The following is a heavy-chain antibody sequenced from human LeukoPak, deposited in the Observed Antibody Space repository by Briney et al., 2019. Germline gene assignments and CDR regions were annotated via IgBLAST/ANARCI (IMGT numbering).Heavy chain of an antibody. J-gene: IGHJ4*02. Sequence: GGSLRLSCAASGFTFSRYSVNWVRQAPGKGLEWVSCTTGSSDYIFYADSVRGRFTISRDNAKNSLYLQMNSLRAEDTAVFYCARDQYDTWSRRGNFDSWGQGTLVIVSS. D-gene: IGHD3-3*01. CDR2: TTGSSDYI. CDR3: ARDQYDTWSRRGNFDS. V-gene: IGHV3-21*04. CDR1: GFTFSRYS.